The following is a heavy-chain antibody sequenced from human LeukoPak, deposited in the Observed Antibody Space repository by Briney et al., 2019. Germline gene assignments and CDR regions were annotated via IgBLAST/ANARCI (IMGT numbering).Heavy chain of an antibody. Sequence: GGSLRLSCAASGFTVSSNYMSWVRQAPGKGLEWVSVIYSGGSTYYADSVKGRFTISRDNSKNTLYLQMNSLRAEDTAVYYCARARSGSWYYFDYWGQGTLVTVSS. CDR1: GFTVSSNY. V-gene: IGHV3-53*01. J-gene: IGHJ4*02. CDR3: ARARSGSWYYFDY. D-gene: IGHD6-13*01. CDR2: IYSGGST.